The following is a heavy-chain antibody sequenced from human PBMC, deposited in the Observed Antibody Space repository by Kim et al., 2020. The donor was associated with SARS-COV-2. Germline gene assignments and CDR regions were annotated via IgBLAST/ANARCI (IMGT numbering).Heavy chain of an antibody. CDR1: GGSISSSSYY. J-gene: IGHJ2*01. D-gene: IGHD6-19*01. Sequence: SETLSLTCTVSGGSISSSSYYWGWIRQPPGKGLEWIGSIYYSGSTYYNPSLKSRVTISVDTSKNQFSLKLSSVTAADTAVYYCATLEPYSSGWPGPNWYFGLWGRGTRVTVSS. V-gene: IGHV4-39*01. CDR3: ATLEPYSSGWPGPNWYFGL. CDR2: IYYSGST.